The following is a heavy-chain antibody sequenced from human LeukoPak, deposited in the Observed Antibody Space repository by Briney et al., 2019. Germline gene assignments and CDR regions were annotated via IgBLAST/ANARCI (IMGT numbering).Heavy chain of an antibody. V-gene: IGHV3-7*01. CDR3: AREGSDWNYYYYMDV. CDR2: IKQDGSEK. J-gene: IGHJ6*03. D-gene: IGHD6-19*01. CDR1: GFTFSSYW. Sequence: GGSLRLSCVASGFTFSSYWMSWVRQAPGKGLEWVANIKQDGSEKYYVDSVKGRFTISRDNAKNSLYLQMSSLRAEDTAVYYCAREGSDWNYYYYMDVWGKGTTVTISS.